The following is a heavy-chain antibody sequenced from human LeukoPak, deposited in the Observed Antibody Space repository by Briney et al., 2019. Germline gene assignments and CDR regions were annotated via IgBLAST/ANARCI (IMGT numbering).Heavy chain of an antibody. V-gene: IGHV4-39*01. CDR1: IGSISSSHYY. Sequence: SETQSLPCSVWIGSISSSHYYWGWVRQPPGKGLVWFGSSYYSGSLYYNPSLTSRVTISLDASKNQFSMKLCSVTAADTAVYYCARLYGDYYFNYWGQGTLVTVSS. CDR3: ARLYGDYYFNY. J-gene: IGHJ4*02. D-gene: IGHD4-17*01. CDR2: SYYSGSL.